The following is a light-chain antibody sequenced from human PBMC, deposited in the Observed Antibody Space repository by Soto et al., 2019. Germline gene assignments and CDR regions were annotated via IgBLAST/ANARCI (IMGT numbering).Light chain of an antibody. J-gene: IGKJ4*01. CDR2: EAS. Sequence: EIVLTQSPATLSLSPGERATLSCRASQSVSSYLAWYQQKPGQAPRLLIYEASSRATGIPARFSGSGSGTDFTLTISSLEPEDFAVYYCQERSNRLTFGGGT. CDR3: QERSNRLT. V-gene: IGKV3-11*01. CDR1: QSVSSY.